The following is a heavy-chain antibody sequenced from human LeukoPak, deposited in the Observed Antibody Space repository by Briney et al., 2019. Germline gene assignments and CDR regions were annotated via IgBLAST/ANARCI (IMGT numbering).Heavy chain of an antibody. Sequence: GASVKVSCKASGGTFSSYAISWVRQAPGQGLEWMGGIIPIFGTANYAQKFQGRVTITADESTSTAYMELSSLRSEDTAVYYCARTLGSPGTRNYYYYYYMDVWGKGTTVTVSS. CDR1: GGTFSSYA. D-gene: IGHD2-15*01. CDR2: IIPIFGTA. CDR3: ARTLGSPGTRNYYYYYYMDV. V-gene: IGHV1-69*13. J-gene: IGHJ6*03.